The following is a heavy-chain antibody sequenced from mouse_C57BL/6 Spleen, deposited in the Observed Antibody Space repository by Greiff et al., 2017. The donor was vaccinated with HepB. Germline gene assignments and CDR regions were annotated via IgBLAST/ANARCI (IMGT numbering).Heavy chain of an antibody. D-gene: IGHD1-1*01. V-gene: IGHV1-54*01. CDR2: INPGSGGP. J-gene: IGHJ4*01. Sequence: QVQLQQSGAELVRPGTSVKVSCKASGYAFTNYLIEWVKQRPGQGLEWIGVINPGSGGPNYNEKFKGKATLTADKSSSTAYMQLSSLTSEDSAVYFGARAGTTVVTPAMDYWGQGTSVTVSS. CDR1: GYAFTNYL. CDR3: ARAGTTVVTPAMDY.